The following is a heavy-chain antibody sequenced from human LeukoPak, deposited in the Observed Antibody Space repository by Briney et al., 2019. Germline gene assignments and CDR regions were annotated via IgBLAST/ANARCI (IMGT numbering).Heavy chain of an antibody. CDR2: ISYDGRNK. V-gene: IGHV3-30*01. J-gene: IGHJ4*02. Sequence: GGSLRLSCAASGFTLTSYAVHRVRQAPGKGLEWVSVISYDGRNKYYADAVKGRFTISRDNSKNTLYLQMNRLRAEYTAVYYCARVLSTSCLDYWGQGTLVAVSS. CDR1: GFTLTSYA. D-gene: IGHD2-2*01. CDR3: ARVLSTSCLDY.